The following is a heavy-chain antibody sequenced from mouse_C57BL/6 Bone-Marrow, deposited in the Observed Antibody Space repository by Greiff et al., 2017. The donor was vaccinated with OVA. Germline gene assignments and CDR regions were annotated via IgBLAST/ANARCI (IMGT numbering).Heavy chain of an antibody. CDR2: IYPGSGST. V-gene: IGHV1-55*01. CDR3: ARDRRWGNRNWVCAY. D-gene: IGHD4-1*01. CDR1: GYTFTSYW. Sequence: QVQLQQPGAELVKPGASVKMSCKASGYTFTSYWITWVKQRPGQGLEWIGDIYPGSGSTNYNEKFKSKATLTVDTSSSTAYMQLSSLTSEDSAVYYGARDRRWGNRNWVCAYWGQGTLVTVSA. J-gene: IGHJ3*01.